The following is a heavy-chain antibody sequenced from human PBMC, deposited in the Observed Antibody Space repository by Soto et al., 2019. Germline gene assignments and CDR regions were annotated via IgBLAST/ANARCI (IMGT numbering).Heavy chain of an antibody. J-gene: IGHJ3*02. Sequence: ASVKVSCKASGYTFTSYGISWVRQAPGQGLEWMGWISAYNGNTNYAQKLQGRVTMTTDTSTSTAYMELRSLRSDDTAVYYCARELGYCSGGSCYSDYAFDIWGQGTMVTVSS. CDR3: ARELGYCSGGSCYSDYAFDI. CDR2: ISAYNGNT. CDR1: GYTFTSYG. V-gene: IGHV1-18*01. D-gene: IGHD2-15*01.